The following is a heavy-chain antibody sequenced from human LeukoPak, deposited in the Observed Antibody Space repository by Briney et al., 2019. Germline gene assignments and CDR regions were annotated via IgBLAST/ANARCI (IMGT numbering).Heavy chain of an antibody. J-gene: IGHJ5*02. D-gene: IGHD3-22*01. V-gene: IGHV4-59*01. CDR1: DDSITIYY. CDR3: ARQKIGYYDGSGRGWFDL. Sequence: SETLSLTCSVSDDSITIYYWTWIRQPPGKGLEWIGYIDHTGTTNYNPSLNSRVTISRDTSKNHFSLQLSSVTAADTAVYFCARQKIGYYDGSGRGWFDLWGQGTLVTVSS. CDR2: IDHTGTT.